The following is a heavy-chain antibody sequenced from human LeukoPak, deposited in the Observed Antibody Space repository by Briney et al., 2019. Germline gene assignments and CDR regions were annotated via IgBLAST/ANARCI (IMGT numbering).Heavy chain of an antibody. J-gene: IGHJ1*01. CDR1: GFTFSSYG. D-gene: IGHD2-15*01. Sequence: GGSLRLSCSASGFTFSSYGMHWVRQAPGKGLEYVSGISNKGGSTYYADSVKGRFTISRNNSKNTLHLQMSSLRADDTAVYYCARDSPYFQQWGQGTLVTVSS. V-gene: IGHV3-64D*09. CDR2: ISNKGGST. CDR3: ARDSPYFQQ.